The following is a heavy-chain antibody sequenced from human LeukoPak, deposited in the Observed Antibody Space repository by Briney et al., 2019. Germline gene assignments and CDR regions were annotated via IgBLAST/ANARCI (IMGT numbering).Heavy chain of an antibody. CDR1: GFTFSSYS. CDR3: ARKWGGNNAFDY. D-gene: IGHD4-23*01. Sequence: PGGSLRLSCAASGFTFSSYSMNWVRQAPGKGLEWVSSISSSSSYIYYADSVKGRFTISRDNAKNSLYLQMNSLRAEDTAVYYCARKWGGNNAFDYWGQGTLVTVSS. CDR2: ISSSSSYI. V-gene: IGHV3-21*01. J-gene: IGHJ4*02.